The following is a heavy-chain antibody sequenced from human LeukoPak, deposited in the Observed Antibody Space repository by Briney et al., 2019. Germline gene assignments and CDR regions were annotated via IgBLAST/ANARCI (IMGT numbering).Heavy chain of an antibody. V-gene: IGHV1-2*02. D-gene: IGHD2-2*01. Sequence: ASVKVSCKASGYTFTDYYMHWVRQAPGQGFEWMGWINTNDGDTYYAQKFQGRVTMTRDTSISTAQMEVSRLRSDDTAVYYCARANFLYCSSTSCLFDYWGQGTLVTVSS. CDR3: ARANFLYCSSTSCLFDY. CDR2: INTNDGDT. J-gene: IGHJ4*02. CDR1: GYTFTDYY.